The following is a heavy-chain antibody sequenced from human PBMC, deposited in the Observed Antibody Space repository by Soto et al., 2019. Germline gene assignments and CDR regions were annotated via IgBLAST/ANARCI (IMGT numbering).Heavy chain of an antibody. V-gene: IGHV4-34*01. D-gene: IGHD1-26*01. CDR2: INHSGST. CDR1: GGSFSGYY. J-gene: IGHJ5*02. CDR3: ARVREPLTGGPWFDP. Sequence: PSETLSLTCAVYGGSFSGYYWSWIRQPPGEGLEWIGEINHSGSTNYNPSLKSRVTISVDTSKNQFSLKLSSVTAADTAVYYCARVREPLTGGPWFDPWGQGTLVTVSS.